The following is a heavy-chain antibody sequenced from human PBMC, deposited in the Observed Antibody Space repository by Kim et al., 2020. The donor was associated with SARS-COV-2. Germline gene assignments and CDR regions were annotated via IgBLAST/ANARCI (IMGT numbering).Heavy chain of an antibody. D-gene: IGHD1-26*01. CDR2: ISYDGSNK. J-gene: IGHJ4*02. Sequence: GGSLRLSCAASGFTFSSYGMHWVRQAPGKGLEWVAVISYDGSNKYYADSVKGRFTISRDNSKNTLYLQMNSLRAEDTAVYYCAKDRQWGALYYFDYWGQGTLVTVSS. CDR3: AKDRQWGALYYFDY. CDR1: GFTFSSYG. V-gene: IGHV3-30*18.